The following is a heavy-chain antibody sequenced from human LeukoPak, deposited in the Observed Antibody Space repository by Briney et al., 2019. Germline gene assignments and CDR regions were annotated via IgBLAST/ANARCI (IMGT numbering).Heavy chain of an antibody. V-gene: IGHV1-18*01. CDR2: ISAYNGDT. Sequence: GASVKVSCKTSGYTSASYGISWVRQAPGQGLEWMGWISAYNGDTNYAQKFQGRVTMTTGTSTSTAYMELRSLRSDDTAVYYCVRDRVFVATGSVSPIQYFGSWGQGTLVTVSS. CDR3: VRDRVFVATGSVSPIQYFGS. CDR1: GYTSASYG. D-gene: IGHD5-12*01. J-gene: IGHJ4*02.